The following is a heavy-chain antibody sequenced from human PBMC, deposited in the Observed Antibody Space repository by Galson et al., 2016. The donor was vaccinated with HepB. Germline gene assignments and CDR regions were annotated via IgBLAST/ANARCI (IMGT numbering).Heavy chain of an antibody. V-gene: IGHV3-7*01. CDR3: ARGEKGYSEGAS. D-gene: IGHD3-22*01. CDR1: GYTFRNYW. CDR2: INNDGVEK. J-gene: IGHJ5*02. Sequence: SLRLSCATSGYTFRNYWISWVRQAPGTGLEWVANINNDGVEKNSAGSVKGRFTISRDNAKNSLYLQMDSLRVEDTGLYYCARGEKGYSEGASWGQGTLVTVSS.